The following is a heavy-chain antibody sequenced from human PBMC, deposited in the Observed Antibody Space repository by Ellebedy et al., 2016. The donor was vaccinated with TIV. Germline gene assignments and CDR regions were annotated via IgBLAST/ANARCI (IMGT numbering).Heavy chain of an antibody. CDR2: IYPDDSDT. V-gene: IGHV5-51*01. D-gene: IGHD3-16*01. J-gene: IGHJ4*02. CDR3: ASVIDHLGAY. CDR1: GASFADNW. Sequence: GESLKISCQASGASFADNWVAWVRQMPGKGLEWMGIIYPDDSDTIYSPSFQGQVTISADKSISTTFLQWSSLEASDTGLYYCASVIDHLGAYWGQGTQVTVSS.